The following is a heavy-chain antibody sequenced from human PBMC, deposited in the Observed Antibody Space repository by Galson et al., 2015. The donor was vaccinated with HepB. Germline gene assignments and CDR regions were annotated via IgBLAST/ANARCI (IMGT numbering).Heavy chain of an antibody. D-gene: IGHD1-1*01. CDR1: GLTFNDDY. CDR3: AASDNSGNEY. J-gene: IGHJ4*02. Sequence: SLRLSCAASGLTFNDDYMTWVRQAPGKGLEWVSGIGHRGDSTYYADPVKGRFTISRDSSKSTLYLQMNSLRAEDTAVYYCAASDNSGNEYWGQGTLVTVSS. V-gene: IGHV3-23*01. CDR2: IGHRGDST.